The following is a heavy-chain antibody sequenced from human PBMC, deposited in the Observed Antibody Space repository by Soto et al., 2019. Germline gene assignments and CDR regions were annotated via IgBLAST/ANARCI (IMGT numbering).Heavy chain of an antibody. Sequence: GGSLRLSCASSGFTFSSYGMHWVRPAPGKGLEWVAVISYDGSNKYYADSVKGRFTISRDNSKNTLYLQMNSLRAEDTAVYYCAKAVDIVVVPAAIKYWGQGTLVTVSS. CDR2: ISYDGSNK. CDR3: AKAVDIVVVPAAIKY. J-gene: IGHJ4*02. CDR1: GFTFSSYG. D-gene: IGHD2-2*03. V-gene: IGHV3-30*18.